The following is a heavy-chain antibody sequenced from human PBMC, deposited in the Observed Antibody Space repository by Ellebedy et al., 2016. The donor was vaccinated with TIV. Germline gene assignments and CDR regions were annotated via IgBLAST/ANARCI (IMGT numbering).Heavy chain of an antibody. CDR1: GFTFNNYA. V-gene: IGHV3-33*01. Sequence: GESLKISCAASGFTFNNYAMHWVRQAPGKGLEWVATIWYDGSTQYYADSVKGRFTISRDNSKTTVFLQMSSLRVKDTAVYFCARAAAQLLSDYWGQGTLVTVSS. CDR3: ARAAAQLLSDY. D-gene: IGHD6-6*01. CDR2: IWYDGSTQ. J-gene: IGHJ4*02.